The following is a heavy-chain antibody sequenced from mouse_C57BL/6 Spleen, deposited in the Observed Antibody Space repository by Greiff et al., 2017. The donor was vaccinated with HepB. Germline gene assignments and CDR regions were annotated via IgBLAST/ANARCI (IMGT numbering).Heavy chain of an antibody. D-gene: IGHD2-4*01. V-gene: IGHV1-55*01. J-gene: IGHJ3*01. CDR3: ARGGDYEYDGRGFAY. CDR1: GYTFTSYW. Sequence: QVQLQQPGAELVKPGASVKMSCKASGYTFTSYWITWVKQRPGQGLEWIGDIYPGSGSTNYNEKFKSKATLTVDTSSSTAYMQLSSLTSEDSAVYYCARGGDYEYDGRGFAYWGQGTLVTVSA. CDR2: IYPGSGST.